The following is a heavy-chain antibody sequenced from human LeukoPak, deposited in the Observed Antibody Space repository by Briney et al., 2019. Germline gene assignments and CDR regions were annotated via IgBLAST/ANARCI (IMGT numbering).Heavy chain of an antibody. CDR1: GGSISNYY. V-gene: IGHV4-59*12. J-gene: IGHJ5*02. CDR2: IYYSGST. D-gene: IGHD5-24*01. Sequence: SETLSLTCTVSGGSISNYYWSWIRQPPGKGLEWIGYIYYSGSTNYNPSLKSRVTMSVDTSKNQFSLQLNSVTPEDTAVYYCARVHFKQELNWFDPWGQGTLVTVSS. CDR3: ARVHFKQELNWFDP.